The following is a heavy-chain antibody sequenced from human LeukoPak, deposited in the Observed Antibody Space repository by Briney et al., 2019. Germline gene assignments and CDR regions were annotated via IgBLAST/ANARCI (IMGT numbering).Heavy chain of an antibody. CDR3: ARGLGYCSSTSCHFDY. D-gene: IGHD2-2*01. J-gene: IGHJ4*02. CDR2: ISAYNGNT. CDR1: GYTFTSYG. V-gene: IGHV1-18*01. Sequence: GASVKVSCKASGYTFTSYGISWVRQAPGQGLEWMGWISAYNGNTNYAQKLQGRVTMTTDTSTSTAYMELRSLRSDDTAVYYCARGLGYCSSTSCHFDYWGQGTLVTVSS.